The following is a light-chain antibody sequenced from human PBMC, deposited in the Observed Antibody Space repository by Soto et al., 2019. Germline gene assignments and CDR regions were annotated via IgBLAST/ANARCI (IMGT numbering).Light chain of an antibody. CDR2: DAS. J-gene: IGKJ5*01. CDR3: QQFNSYPIT. V-gene: IGKV1-13*02. CDR1: QGISSA. Sequence: AIQLTQSPSSLSASVGDRVSITCRASQGISSALAWYQQKPGKAPKLLIYDASSLESGVPSRFSGSGSGTDFTLTISSLQPEDFATYYCQQFNSYPITFGQGTRLEIK.